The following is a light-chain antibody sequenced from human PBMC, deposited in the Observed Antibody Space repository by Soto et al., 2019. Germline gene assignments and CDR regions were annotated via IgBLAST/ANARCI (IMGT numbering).Light chain of an antibody. J-gene: IGKJ5*01. CDR2: DAS. V-gene: IGKV3D-11*01. Sequence: EIVLTQYPATLSLSPGERATLSCRASQGVSSYLAWYKQKPGQAPRLLIYDASNRATGIPARFSGSGPGTDFTLTSSSLEPEDFAVYYCQQRRPVGQGTRREPK. CDR1: QGVSSY. CDR3: QQRRP.